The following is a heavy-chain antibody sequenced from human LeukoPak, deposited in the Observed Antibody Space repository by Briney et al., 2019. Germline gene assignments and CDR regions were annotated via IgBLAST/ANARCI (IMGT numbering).Heavy chain of an antibody. J-gene: IGHJ5*02. CDR3: ANMVGRLRFDP. D-gene: IGHD3-10*02. CDR2: INHSGST. V-gene: IGHV4-34*01. Sequence: PSETLSLTCAVYGGSFSGYYWSWIRQPPGKGPEWIGEINHSGSTNYNPPLKSRVTISVDTSKNQFSLKLSSVTAADTAVYYCANMVGRLRFDPWGQGTLVTVSS. CDR1: GGSFSGYY.